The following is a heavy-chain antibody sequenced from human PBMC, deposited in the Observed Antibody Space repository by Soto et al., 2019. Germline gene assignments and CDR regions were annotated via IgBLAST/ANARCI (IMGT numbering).Heavy chain of an antibody. CDR1: GGSISSGSTY. D-gene: IGHD3-22*01. CDR3: ARHDIVPADSRLNWFDS. V-gene: IGHV4-39*01. Sequence: LSLNCTVSGGSISSGSTYWAWIRQPPGKGLEWVGSIHYSGISHYNPPLKSRVTIFVATSKTQFYLEVSSVTAADTAIYYCARHDIVPADSRLNWFDSWGQGILVTVFS. J-gene: IGHJ5*01. CDR2: IHYSGIS.